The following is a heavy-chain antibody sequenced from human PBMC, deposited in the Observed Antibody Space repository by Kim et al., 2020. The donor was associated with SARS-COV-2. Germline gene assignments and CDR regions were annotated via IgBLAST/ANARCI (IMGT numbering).Heavy chain of an antibody. Sequence: SVKVSCKFSGDTFTFYSFSWVRQAPGQSPEWMGRFIPNLDMPNYAQNFQDRLTLTADRATTTAYMELKNLRSDDTAFYYCAKDLDGNWKNYWFDSWGQG. V-gene: IGHV1-69*04. CDR1: GDTFTFYS. CDR3: AKDLDGNWKNYWFDS. D-gene: IGHD1-20*01. CDR2: FIPNLDMP. J-gene: IGHJ5*01.